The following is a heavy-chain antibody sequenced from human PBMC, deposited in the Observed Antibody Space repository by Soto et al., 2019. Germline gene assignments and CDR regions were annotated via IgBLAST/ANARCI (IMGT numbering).Heavy chain of an antibody. Sequence: QLQLQESGPGLVKPSETLSLTCTVSGGSISSSSYYWGWIRQPPGKGLEWIGSIYYSGSTYYNPSLKSRVTISVDTSKNQFPLKLSSVTAAETAVYYCASTGDYDILTGYDMVDYWGQGTLVTVSS. CDR2: IYYSGST. J-gene: IGHJ4*02. D-gene: IGHD3-9*01. CDR3: ASTGDYDILTGYDMVDY. CDR1: GGSISSSSYY. V-gene: IGHV4-39*01.